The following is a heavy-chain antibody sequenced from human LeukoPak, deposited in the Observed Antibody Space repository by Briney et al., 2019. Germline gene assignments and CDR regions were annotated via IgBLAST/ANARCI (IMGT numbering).Heavy chain of an antibody. Sequence: TGGSLRLSCAASGFTFNNYCMSWVRQAPGKGLEWVANINQDGSEKYYVDSVKGRFTISRDNAKNSLYLQMNSLRAEDTAVYYCARGHYYGSGGDTFDVWGKGTMVIVSS. D-gene: IGHD3-10*01. CDR3: ARGHYYGSGGDTFDV. V-gene: IGHV3-7*04. CDR1: GFTFNNYC. CDR2: INQDGSEK. J-gene: IGHJ3*01.